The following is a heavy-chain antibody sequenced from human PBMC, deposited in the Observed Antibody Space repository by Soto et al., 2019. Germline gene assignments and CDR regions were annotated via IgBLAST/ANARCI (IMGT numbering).Heavy chain of an antibody. CDR2: INPNGGST. Sequence: VASVKVSCKASGYTFTSYYMHLVRQAPGQGLEWMGIINPNGGSTSYSQKFQGRVTMARDTSTSTVYMEVSSLRSEDTAVYYCARGLTSGDYWGQGTLVTVSS. D-gene: IGHD4-17*01. CDR3: ARGLTSGDY. CDR1: GYTFTSYY. J-gene: IGHJ4*02. V-gene: IGHV1-46*01.